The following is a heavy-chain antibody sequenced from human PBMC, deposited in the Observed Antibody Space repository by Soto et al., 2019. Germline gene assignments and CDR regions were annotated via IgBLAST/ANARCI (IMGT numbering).Heavy chain of an antibody. CDR1: GGSISSGGYY. CDR3: ARARIAAAGSEYYGMDV. D-gene: IGHD6-13*01. Sequence: SETLSLTCTVSGGSISSGGYYWSWIRQHPGKGLEWIGYIYYSGSTYYNPSLKSRVTISVDTSKNQFSLKLSSVTAADTAVYYCARARIAAAGSEYYGMDVWGQGTTVTVSS. CDR2: IYYSGST. V-gene: IGHV4-31*03. J-gene: IGHJ6*02.